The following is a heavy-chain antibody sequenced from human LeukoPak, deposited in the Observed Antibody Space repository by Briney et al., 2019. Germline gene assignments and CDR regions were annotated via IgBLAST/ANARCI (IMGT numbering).Heavy chain of an antibody. J-gene: IGHJ6*04. CDR1: GYTFTNYA. D-gene: IGHD2-2*01. CDR3: ARAIYCSSTSCYYLPYYGMGV. Sequence: WASVKVSCKASGYTFTNYAMHWVRQAPGQRLEWMGWINADNGNTKYSQKFQGRVTITRDTSASTAYMELSSLRSEDTAVYYCARAIYCSSTSCYYLPYYGMGVWGKGTTVTVSS. CDR2: INADNGNT. V-gene: IGHV1-3*01.